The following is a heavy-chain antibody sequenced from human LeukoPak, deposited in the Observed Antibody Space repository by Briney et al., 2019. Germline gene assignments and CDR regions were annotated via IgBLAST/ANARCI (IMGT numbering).Heavy chain of an antibody. CDR3: ARTGDGYTDFDY. V-gene: IGHV4-59*08. CDR2: IYYSGST. D-gene: IGHD5-12*01. Sequence: PSETLSLICTVSGGSISSYYWSWIRQPPGKGLEWIGYIYYSGSTNYNPSLKSRVTISVDTSKNQFSLKLSSVTAADTAVYYCARTGDGYTDFDYWGQGTLVTVSS. J-gene: IGHJ4*02. CDR1: GGSISSYY.